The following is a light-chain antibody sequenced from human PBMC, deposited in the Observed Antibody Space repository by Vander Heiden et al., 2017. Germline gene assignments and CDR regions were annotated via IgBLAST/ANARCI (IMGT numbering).Light chain of an antibody. J-gene: IGKJ2*03. Sequence: DIQMPQSPSTLSASIGARVTITCRASQSINMWLAWYQQKAGKAPKLLIYGASNLESGVPSRFSGSGSGTEFTLTISSLQADESATYYCQQYNSYSLYSFGQGTKLEIK. CDR1: QSINMW. CDR3: QQYNSYSLYS. V-gene: IGKV1-5*03. CDR2: GAS.